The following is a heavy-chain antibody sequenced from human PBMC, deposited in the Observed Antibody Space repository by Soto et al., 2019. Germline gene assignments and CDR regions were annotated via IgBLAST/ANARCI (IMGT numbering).Heavy chain of an antibody. CDR2: INPNSGGT. Sequence: ASVKVSCKASGYTFTDYYMHWVRQAPGQGLEWMGWINPNSGGTNYAQKFQGRVTMTRDTSTSTAYMELSSLRSEDTAVYYCARDPEWLGIAVAAQTRYYYGMDVWGRGTTVTVSS. V-gene: IGHV1-2*02. D-gene: IGHD6-19*01. CDR1: GYTFTDYY. CDR3: ARDPEWLGIAVAAQTRYYYGMDV. J-gene: IGHJ6*02.